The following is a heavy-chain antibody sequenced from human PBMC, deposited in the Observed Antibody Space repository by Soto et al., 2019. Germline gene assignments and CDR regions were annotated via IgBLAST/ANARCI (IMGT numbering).Heavy chain of an antibody. V-gene: IGHV4-59*01. CDR2: IYYSGVA. CDR3: ARARLQYYFDY. D-gene: IGHD1-1*01. CDR1: GDSISSYY. Sequence: QVQLQESGPGLVKPSETLSLTCTVSGDSISSYYWTWIRQPPGKGLEWIGYIYYSGVANYNPSLKRRVTISVDTSNKQSSLKLTSVTAADTAVYYCARARLQYYFDYWDQGTLVTVSS. J-gene: IGHJ4*02.